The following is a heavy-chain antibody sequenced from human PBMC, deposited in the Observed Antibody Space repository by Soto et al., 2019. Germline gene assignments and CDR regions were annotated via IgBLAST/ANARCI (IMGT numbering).Heavy chain of an antibody. Sequence: QVQLVESGGGVVQPGRSMRLSCAASGFTFSSYGMHWVRQAPGKGLEWMAVISYDGSNKYYADSVKGRLTISRDNSKNTLYLQTNSLRGEDTAVYYCAKDNGSGCDWLRVGDASDIWGQGTMVTVSS. CDR2: ISYDGSNK. J-gene: IGHJ3*02. V-gene: IGHV3-30*18. CDR3: AKDNGSGCDWLRVGDASDI. CDR1: GFTFSSYG. D-gene: IGHD5-12*01.